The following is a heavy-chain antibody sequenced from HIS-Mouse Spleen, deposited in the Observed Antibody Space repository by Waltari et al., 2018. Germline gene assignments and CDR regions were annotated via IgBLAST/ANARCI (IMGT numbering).Heavy chain of an antibody. CDR1: GFTFSSYW. V-gene: IGHV3-7*01. Sequence: EVQLVESGGGLVQPGGSLRLSCAASGFTFSSYWMSWVRQAPGKGLEWVANIKQDGSEKYYVDSVKGRFTISRDNAKNSLYLQMNSLRAEDTAVYYCARYTADIVVVPAAMDTAMNSRAAFDIWGQGTMVTVSS. D-gene: IGHD2-2*01. CDR3: ARYTADIVVVPAAMDTAMNSRAAFDI. CDR2: IKQDGSEK. J-gene: IGHJ3*02.